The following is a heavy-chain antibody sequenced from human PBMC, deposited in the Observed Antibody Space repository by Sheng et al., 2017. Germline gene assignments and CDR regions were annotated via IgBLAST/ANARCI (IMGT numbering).Heavy chain of an antibody. CDR2: IYYSGST. CDR1: GGSISSSSYY. V-gene: IGHV4-39*07. Sequence: QLQLQESGPGLVKPSETLSLTCTVSGGSISSSSYYWGWIRQPPGKGLEWIGSIYYSGSTYYNPSLKSRVTISVDTSKNQFSLKLSSVTAADTAVYYCARDGGEVLVVVIRSPAFDIWGQGTMVTVSS. CDR3: ARDGGEVLVVVIRSPAFDI. D-gene: IGHD3-22*01. J-gene: IGHJ3*02.